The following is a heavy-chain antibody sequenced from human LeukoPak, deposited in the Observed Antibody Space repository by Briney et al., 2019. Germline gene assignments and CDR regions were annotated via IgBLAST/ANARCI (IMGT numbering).Heavy chain of an antibody. V-gene: IGHV1-24*01. CDR2: FDPEDGET. D-gene: IGHD2-2*01. CDR3: ATSPGIVVVPAAPYYYGMDV. CDR1: GYTLTELS. J-gene: IGHJ6*02. Sequence: ASVKVSCKVSGYTLTELSMHWVRQAPGKGLEWMGGFDPEDGETIYAQKFQGRVTMTEDTSTDTAYMELSSLRSEDTAVYYCATSPGIVVVPAAPYYYGMDVWGQGTTVTVSS.